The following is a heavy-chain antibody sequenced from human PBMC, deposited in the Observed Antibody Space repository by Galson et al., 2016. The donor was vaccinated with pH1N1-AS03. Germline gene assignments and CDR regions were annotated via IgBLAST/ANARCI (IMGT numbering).Heavy chain of an antibody. V-gene: IGHV3-30*04. CDR1: GFTFRNYA. CDR3: ARAEESRWHVFDY. Sequence: SLRLSCAASGFTFRNYAMHWLRQAPGKGLEWVVVISSDGTKKEDADSVKGRFTISRDSSKNTLYLQMNSRRLEDTAVYYCARAEESRWHVFDYRCQGSLVTVSS. D-gene: IGHD6-13*01. J-gene: IGHJ4*02. CDR2: ISSDGTKK.